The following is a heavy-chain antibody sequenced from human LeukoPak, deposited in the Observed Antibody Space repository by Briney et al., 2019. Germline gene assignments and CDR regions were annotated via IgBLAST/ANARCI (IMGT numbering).Heavy chain of an antibody. D-gene: IGHD3-10*01. CDR1: GYTFTGYY. J-gene: IGHJ4*02. CDR2: INPNSGGT. V-gene: IGHV1-2*04. Sequence: ASVKVSCKASGYTFTGYYMHWVRQAPGQGLEWMGWINPNSGGTNYAQKFQGWVTMTRDTSISTAYMELSRLRSDDTAVYYCTREYYYGSGNSFDYWGQGTLVTVSS. CDR3: TREYYYGSGNSFDY.